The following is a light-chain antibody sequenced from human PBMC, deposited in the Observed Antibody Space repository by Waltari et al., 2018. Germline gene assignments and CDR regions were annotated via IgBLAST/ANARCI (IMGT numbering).Light chain of an antibody. V-gene: IGKV4-1*01. CDR1: QSISYSSNNKNY. J-gene: IGKJ5*01. Sequence: DIVMTQSPDSLAVSLGERVTINCTSSQSISYSSNNKNYLAWYQQKPGQPPKLLFYWTSTRGSGVPDRFSGSGSGTDFTLTISSLQAEDVAVYYCQQYYSSPITFGQGTRLEIK. CDR2: WTS. CDR3: QQYYSSPIT.